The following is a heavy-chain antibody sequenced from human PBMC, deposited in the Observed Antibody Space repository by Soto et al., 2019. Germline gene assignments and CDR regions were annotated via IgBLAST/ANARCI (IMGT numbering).Heavy chain of an antibody. D-gene: IGHD5-18*01. CDR2: IYYSGST. CDR1: GGSISSSSYY. Sequence: QLQLQESGPGLVKPSETLSLTCTVSGGSISSSSYYWGWIRQPPGKGLEWIGSIYYSGSTYYNPSLKSRVTISVDTSKNQFSLKLSSVTAADTAVYYCARQSGYSYALGYWGQGTLVTVSS. J-gene: IGHJ4*02. V-gene: IGHV4-39*01. CDR3: ARQSGYSYALGY.